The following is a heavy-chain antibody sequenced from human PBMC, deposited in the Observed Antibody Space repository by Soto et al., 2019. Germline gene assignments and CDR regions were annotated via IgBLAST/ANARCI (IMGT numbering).Heavy chain of an antibody. CDR3: ARQPTKVVNPPGNWFDP. CDR1: GGTFSSYA. CDR2: IIPIFGIA. D-gene: IGHD4-17*01. Sequence: ASVKVSCKASGGTFSSYAISWVRQAPGQGLEWMGGIIPIFGIANYAQKFQGRVTITADESTSTAYMELSSLRSEDTAVNYCARQPTKVVNPPGNWFDPWGQGTLVTVSS. J-gene: IGHJ5*02. V-gene: IGHV1-69*13.